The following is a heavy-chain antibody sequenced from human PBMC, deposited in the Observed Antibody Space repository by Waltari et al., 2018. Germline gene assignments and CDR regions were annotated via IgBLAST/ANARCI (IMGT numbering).Heavy chain of an antibody. D-gene: IGHD1-26*01. J-gene: IGHJ6*03. Sequence: QVQLVDSGGGVVQPGRSLRLSCAASGFTFSSYGMHWARQAPGKGLEWVAVIWYDESYKYHAYSVKGRFTIARDNSKNTLYLQMNSLRAEDTAVYYCARASDLYYYMDVWGKGTTVTVSS. CDR2: IWYDESYK. V-gene: IGHV3-33*01. CDR3: ARASDLYYYMDV. CDR1: GFTFSSYG.